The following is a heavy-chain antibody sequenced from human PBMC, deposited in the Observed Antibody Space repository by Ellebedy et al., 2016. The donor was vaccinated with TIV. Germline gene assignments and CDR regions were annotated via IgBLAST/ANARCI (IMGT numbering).Heavy chain of an antibody. CDR3: AREGDRGYFQH. CDR2: ISVDGNKK. V-gene: IGHV3-30-3*01. Sequence: GGSLRLSXAASGFTFSGYPLHWVRQAPGKGLDWVAVISVDGNKKHYADSVEGRFTTSRDNSKNTLFLQMNSLRAEDTAVYYCAREGDRGYFQHWGQGVLVTVSS. D-gene: IGHD1-26*01. CDR1: GFTFSGYP. J-gene: IGHJ1*01.